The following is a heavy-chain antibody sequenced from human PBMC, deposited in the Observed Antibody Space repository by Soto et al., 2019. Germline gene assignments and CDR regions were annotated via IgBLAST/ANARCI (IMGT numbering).Heavy chain of an antibody. CDR3: ASDLAAAGPFDY. Sequence: QVQLVQSGAEVKKPGASVKVSCKASGYTFTSYAFSWVRQAPGQGLEWMGWISAYNGNTNYAQKLQGRVTMTTDTSTSTAYMEPRSLRSDDSAVYYWASDLAAAGPFDYWGQGTLVTVSS. CDR2: ISAYNGNT. V-gene: IGHV1-18*01. D-gene: IGHD6-13*01. J-gene: IGHJ4*02. CDR1: GYTFTSYA.